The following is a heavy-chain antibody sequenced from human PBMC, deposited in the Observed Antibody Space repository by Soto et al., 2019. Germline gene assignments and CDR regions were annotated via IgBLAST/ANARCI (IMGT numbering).Heavy chain of an antibody. D-gene: IGHD6-19*01. CDR3: ARESSAGYSSAWYVPPDY. Sequence: GGSLRLSCAASGFTFSSYGMHWVRQAPGKGLEWVAVIWYDGSNKYYADSVKGRFTISRDNSKNTLYLQMSSLRAEDTAVYYCARESSAGYSSAWYVPPDYWGQGTLVTVSS. CDR1: GFTFSSYG. V-gene: IGHV3-33*01. J-gene: IGHJ4*02. CDR2: IWYDGSNK.